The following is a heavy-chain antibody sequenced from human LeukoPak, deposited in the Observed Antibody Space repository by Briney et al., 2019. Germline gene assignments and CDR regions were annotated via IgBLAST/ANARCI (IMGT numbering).Heavy chain of an antibody. CDR2: INSDGSGT. D-gene: IGHD2-8*01. V-gene: IGHV3-74*01. Sequence: GGSLRLSCAASGFTFNSYWMHWVRQAPGKGLAWVSRINSDGSGTSDADFVKGRFTISRDNPKNTLYLQMNSLRAEDTAMYYCARDRLTNDAFDIWGQGTMVTVSS. CDR3: ARDRLTNDAFDI. J-gene: IGHJ3*02. CDR1: GFTFNSYW.